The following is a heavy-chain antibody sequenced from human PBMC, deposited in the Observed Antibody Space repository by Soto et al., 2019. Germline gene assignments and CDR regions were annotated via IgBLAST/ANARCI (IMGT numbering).Heavy chain of an antibody. CDR3: AGDIGGRAMENWFDP. CDR2: ISYDGSNK. CDR1: GFTFSSYA. Sequence: QVQLVESGGGVVQPGRSLRLSCAASGFTFSSYAMHWVRQAPGKGLKWVAVISYDGSNKYYADSVKGRFTISRDNSKNTLYLQMNSLRPEDTALYHCAGDIGGRAMENWFDPWGQGTLVTVSS. J-gene: IGHJ5*02. V-gene: IGHV3-30-3*01. D-gene: IGHD1-1*01.